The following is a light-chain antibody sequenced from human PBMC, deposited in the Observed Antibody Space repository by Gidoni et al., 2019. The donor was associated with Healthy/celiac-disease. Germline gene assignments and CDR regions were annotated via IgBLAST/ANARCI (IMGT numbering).Light chain of an antibody. V-gene: IGKV1-39*01. CDR2: DAS. CDR3: QQSYSTPLP. CDR1: QSISSY. J-gene: IGKJ4*01. Sequence: DIQITQSPSSLSASVGDRVTIPCRASQSISSYLNWYQQKPGQAPKLLIYDASSLQSGVPSMFSGSGSGTDFTLTISSLQPEDFATYYCQQSYSTPLPFXGXTKVEIK.